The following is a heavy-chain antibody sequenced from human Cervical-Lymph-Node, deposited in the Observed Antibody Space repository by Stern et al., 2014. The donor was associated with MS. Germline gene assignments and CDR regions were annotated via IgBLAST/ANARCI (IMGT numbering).Heavy chain of an antibody. D-gene: IGHD2-2*01. CDR3: ARGTGYCSSTSCYTYGMDV. J-gene: IGHJ6*02. Sequence: QVQLQESGPGLVKPSETLSLTCTVSGGSISSYYWSWIRQPPGKGLEWIGYIYYSGSTNYNPSLKSRVTISVDTSKNQFSLKLSSVTAADTAVYYCARGTGYCSSTSCYTYGMDVWGQGTTVTVSS. CDR1: GGSISSYY. CDR2: IYYSGST. V-gene: IGHV4-59*01.